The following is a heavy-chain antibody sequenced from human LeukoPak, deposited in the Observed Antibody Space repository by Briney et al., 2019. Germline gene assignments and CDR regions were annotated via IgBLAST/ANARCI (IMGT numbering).Heavy chain of an antibody. Sequence: PSETLSLTCAVYGGSFSGYYWSWIRQPPGKGLEWIGEINNSGSTNYNPSLKSRVTISVDTSKNQFSLKLSSVTAADTAVYYCASLGFPGYYYYYMDVWGKGTTVTVSS. CDR3: ASLGFPGYYYYYMDV. V-gene: IGHV4-34*01. CDR2: INNSGST. CDR1: GGSFSGYY. J-gene: IGHJ6*03.